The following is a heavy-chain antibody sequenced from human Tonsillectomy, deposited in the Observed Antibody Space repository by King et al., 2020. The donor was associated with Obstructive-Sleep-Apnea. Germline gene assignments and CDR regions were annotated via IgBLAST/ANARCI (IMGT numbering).Heavy chain of an antibody. D-gene: IGHD5-12*01. CDR3: AKDGPEVTTMQGFFDY. V-gene: IGHV3-23*04. CDR1: GFTFSNYA. Sequence: EVQLVESGGGLVQPGGSLRLSCAAWGFTFSNYAMTWFRQAPGKRLEWVSGISGSGVDTYYADSAKGRFTISRDNSKNTLDLQMNSLRVEDTAVYFCAKDGPEVTTMQGFFDYWGQGTLVTVSS. J-gene: IGHJ4*02. CDR2: ISGSGVDT.